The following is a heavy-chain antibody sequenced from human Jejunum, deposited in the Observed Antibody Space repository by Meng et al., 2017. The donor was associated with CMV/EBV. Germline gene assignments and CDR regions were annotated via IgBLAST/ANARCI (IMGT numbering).Heavy chain of an antibody. CDR1: GFTFRTSP. D-gene: IGHD4-11*01. V-gene: IGHV3-30-3*01. Sequence: FGFTFRTSPMPWVRQAPGKGLDWVAVISDDGSNKYHADSVMGRFTISRDNSKNTLYLQMNSLRGEDTAIYYCARENDYRNYFDQWGQGTRVTVSS. CDR3: ARENDYRNYFDQ. CDR2: ISDDGSNK. J-gene: IGHJ4*02.